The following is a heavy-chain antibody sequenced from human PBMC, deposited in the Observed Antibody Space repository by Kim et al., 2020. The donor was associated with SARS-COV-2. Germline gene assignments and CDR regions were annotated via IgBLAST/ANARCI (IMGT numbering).Heavy chain of an antibody. J-gene: IGHJ6*04. CDR3: ARTAARGGMDV. CDR2: NK. V-gene: IGHV3-30*01. D-gene: IGHD3-10*01. Sequence: NKYYADSVTGRFTLYRDNSKNTLYLQMNSVRAEDTAVYYCARTAARGGMDVWGKGTTVTVSS.